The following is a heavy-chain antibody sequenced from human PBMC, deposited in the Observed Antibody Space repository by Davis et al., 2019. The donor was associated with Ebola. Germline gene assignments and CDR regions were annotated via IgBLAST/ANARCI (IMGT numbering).Heavy chain of an antibody. V-gene: IGHV3-23*01. CDR2: ISGSGGST. CDR1: GFTFSSYA. CDR3: AKTLGEWWELEHDYYYGMDV. Sequence: PGGSLRLSCAASGFTFSSYAMSWVRQAPGKGLEWVSAISGSGGSTYYADSVKGRFTISRDNSKNTLYLQMNSLRAEDTAVYYCAKTLGEWWELEHDYYYGMDVWGQGTTVTVSS. D-gene: IGHD2-15*01. J-gene: IGHJ6*02.